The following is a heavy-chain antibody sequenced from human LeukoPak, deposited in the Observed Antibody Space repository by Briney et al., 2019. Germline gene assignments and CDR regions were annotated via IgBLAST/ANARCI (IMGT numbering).Heavy chain of an antibody. V-gene: IGHV4-39*01. CDR3: ARTKSGWYYSDY. D-gene: IGHD6-19*01. Sequence: PSETLSLTCTVSGGSISSSTYYWAWIRQPPGKGLEWIATIHHSGSTYYKPSLRSGVTISVDTSRNQFSLNLSSVTAADTAVYYCARTKSGWYYSDYWGQGTLVSVSS. J-gene: IGHJ4*02. CDR2: IHHSGST. CDR1: GGSISSSTYY.